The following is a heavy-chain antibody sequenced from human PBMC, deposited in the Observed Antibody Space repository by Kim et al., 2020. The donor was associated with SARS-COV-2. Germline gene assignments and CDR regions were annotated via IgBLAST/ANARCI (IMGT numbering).Heavy chain of an antibody. J-gene: IGHJ6*02. D-gene: IGHD6-13*01. V-gene: IGHV4-39*01. CDR2: IYYSGST. Sequence: SETRSLTCTVSGGSISSSSHYWGWIRQPPGKGLEWIGSIYYSGSTYYNPSLKSRVTISVDTSKNQFSLKLSSVTAADTAVYYCARHSGTAGTGYYYYYYGMDVWGQGTTVTVSS. CDR1: GGSISSSSHY. CDR3: ARHSGTAGTGYYYYYYGMDV.